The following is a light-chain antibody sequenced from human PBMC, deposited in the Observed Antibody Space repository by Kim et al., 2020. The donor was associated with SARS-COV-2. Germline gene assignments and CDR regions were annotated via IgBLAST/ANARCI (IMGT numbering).Light chain of an antibody. V-gene: IGKV1-5*03. CDR2: KAS. Sequence: DIQMIQSPSTLSASVGDRVTITCRASQSINNWLAWYQQKPGKAPKLLIYKASSLESGVTSRLSGSGSGTEFTLTISSLQPDDFATYYCQQYNSCPYTFGQGTKLEI. CDR3: QQYNSCPYT. J-gene: IGKJ2*01. CDR1: QSINNW.